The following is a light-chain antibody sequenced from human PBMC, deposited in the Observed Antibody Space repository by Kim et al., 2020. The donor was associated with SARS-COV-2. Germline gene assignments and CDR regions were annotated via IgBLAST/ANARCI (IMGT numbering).Light chain of an antibody. CDR3: QQSYSLYT. CDR1: QSINSY. J-gene: IGKJ2*01. CDR2: AAS. Sequence: LSASVGDKVNITCRASQSINSYINWYQQKPGKAPKLLIYAASSWQSGVPSRFSGSGSGTDFTLTISRRQPEDFAAYYCQQSYSLYTFGQGTKLEI. V-gene: IGKV1-39*01.